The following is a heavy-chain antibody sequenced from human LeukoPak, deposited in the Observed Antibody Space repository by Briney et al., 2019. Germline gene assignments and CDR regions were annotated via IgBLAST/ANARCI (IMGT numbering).Heavy chain of an antibody. D-gene: IGHD5-24*01. J-gene: IGHJ4*02. CDR3: ARVGTEMATLGPFDY. CDR2: IIPIFGTA. V-gene: IGHV1-69*13. Sequence: RASVKVSCKASGYTFTGYYMHWVRQAPGQGLEWMGGIIPIFGTANYAQKFQGRVTITADESTSTAYMELSSLRSEDTAVYYCARVGTEMATLGPFDYWGQGTLVTVSS. CDR1: GYTFTGYY.